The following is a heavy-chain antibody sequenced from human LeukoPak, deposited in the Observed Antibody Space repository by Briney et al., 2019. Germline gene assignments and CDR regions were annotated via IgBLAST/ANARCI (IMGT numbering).Heavy chain of an antibody. J-gene: IGHJ3*01. CDR2: IKQDGSEK. D-gene: IGHD5-18*01. CDR3: ARIFGYTYGSPDAFDV. CDR1: GFTFNSYW. V-gene: IGHV3-7*01. Sequence: GGSLRLSCEASGFTFNSYWMHWVRQAPGKGLEWVANIKQDGSEKYYVDSVKGRFTISRDNTKNSLYLQMNSLRAEDTAVYYCARIFGYTYGSPDAFDVWGQGTKVTVSS.